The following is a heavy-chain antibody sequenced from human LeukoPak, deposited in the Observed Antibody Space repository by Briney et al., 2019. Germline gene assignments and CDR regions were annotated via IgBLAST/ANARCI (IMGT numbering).Heavy chain of an antibody. J-gene: IGHJ4*02. CDR3: ARDGAGWSSDY. D-gene: IGHD6-19*01. CDR2: ISSTSTYI. V-gene: IGHV3-21*01. CDR1: GFSFTVYG. Sequence: PGGSLRLSCAASGFSFTVYGMNWVRQAPGKGLEWVSSISSTSTYIYYADSVKGRFTISRDNAKNSLYLQMNSLRAEDTAVYYCARDGAGWSSDYWGQGTLVTVSS.